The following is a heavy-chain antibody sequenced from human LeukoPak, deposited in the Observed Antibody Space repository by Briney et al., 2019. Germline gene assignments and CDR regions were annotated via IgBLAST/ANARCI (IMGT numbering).Heavy chain of an antibody. V-gene: IGHV3-48*03. CDR1: GFTFSSYE. CDR3: AREEGVVAGTETGFDY. D-gene: IGHD6-19*01. CDR2: TSSSGSTI. Sequence: GGSLRLSCAASGFTFSSYEMNWVRQAPGKGLEWVSYTSSSGSTIYYADSVKVQFTISRDNAKNSRYMQRNSLRAEDTAVYYCAREEGVVAGTETGFDYWGQGRLVTVSS. J-gene: IGHJ4*02.